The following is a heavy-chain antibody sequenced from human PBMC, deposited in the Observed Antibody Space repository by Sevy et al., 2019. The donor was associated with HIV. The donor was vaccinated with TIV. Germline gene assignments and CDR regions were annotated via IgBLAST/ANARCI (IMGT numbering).Heavy chain of an antibody. V-gene: IGHV3-48*03. J-gene: IGHJ6*02. CDR1: GFTFSSYE. CDR3: ARVVPLPYYYYGMDV. Sequence: GGSLRLSCAASGFTFSSYEMNWVRQAPGKGLEWVSYISSSGSTIYYAYSVKGRFTISRDNAKNSLYLQMNSLRAEDTAVYYCARVVPLPYYYYGMDVWGQGTTVTVSS. D-gene: IGHD2-2*01. CDR2: ISSSGSTI.